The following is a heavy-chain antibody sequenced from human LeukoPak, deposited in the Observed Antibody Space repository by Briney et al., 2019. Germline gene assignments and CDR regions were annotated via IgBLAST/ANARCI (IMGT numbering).Heavy chain of an antibody. V-gene: IGHV3-73*01. CDR3: TRTTTAEDY. Sequence: GGSLRLSCAASGFTFGGYAVHWVRQASGKGLEWVGRIRGKPNNYATAYAASVKGRFTISRDDSKNTAYLQMNSLKIEDSAVYFCTRTTTAEDYWGQGTLVTVSS. CDR2: IRGKPNNYAT. CDR1: GFTFGGYA. D-gene: IGHD4-17*01. J-gene: IGHJ4*02.